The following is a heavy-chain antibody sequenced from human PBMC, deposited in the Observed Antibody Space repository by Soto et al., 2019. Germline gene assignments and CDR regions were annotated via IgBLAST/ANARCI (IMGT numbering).Heavy chain of an antibody. CDR3: ATEWVMTTVNDYYYNGMDV. CDR2: INPNSGGT. CDR1: GYTFTGYY. D-gene: IGHD4-17*01. V-gene: IGHV1-2*02. J-gene: IGHJ6*02. Sequence: ASVKVSCKASGYTFTGYYMHWVRQAPGQGLEWMGWINPNSGGTNYAQKFQGRVTMTRDTSISTAYMELSRLRSDDTAVYYCATEWVMTTVNDYYYNGMDVWGQGTTVTVSS.